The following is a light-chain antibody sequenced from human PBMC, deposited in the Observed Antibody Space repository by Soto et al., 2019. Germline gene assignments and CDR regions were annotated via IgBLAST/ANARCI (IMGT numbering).Light chain of an antibody. J-gene: IGKJ4*01. V-gene: IGKV1-39*01. CDR3: QQSYSTPPA. CDR1: QSISSY. Sequence: DIQMTQSPSSLSASVGDRVTITCQASQSISSYLNWYQQKPGKAPKLLIYAASSLQSGVPSRFSGSGSGTDFTLTISSLQPEDFETSYCQQSYSTPPAFGGGTKVEIK. CDR2: AAS.